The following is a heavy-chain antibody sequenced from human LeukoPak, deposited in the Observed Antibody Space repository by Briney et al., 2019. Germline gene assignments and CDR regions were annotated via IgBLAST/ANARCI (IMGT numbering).Heavy chain of an antibody. J-gene: IGHJ4*02. CDR2: IDSHNGDT. D-gene: IGHD1-26*01. CDR3: ARAVGGSLYGDFDF. Sequence: GASVKVSCKAPGYSFVFFGVSWVRQAPGQGLEWMGWIDSHNGDTKYAERLQGRVFMTTDTSTSTSYMELRSLRSDDTAVYYCARAVGGSLYGDFDFWGQGTLVTVSS. V-gene: IGHV1-18*01. CDR1: GYSFVFFG.